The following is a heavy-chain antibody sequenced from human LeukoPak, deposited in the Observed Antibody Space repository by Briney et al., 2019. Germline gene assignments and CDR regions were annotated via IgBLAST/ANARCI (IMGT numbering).Heavy chain of an antibody. CDR2: ISWNSGSI. Sequence: GGSLRLSCAASGFTFDDYAMHWVRQGPGKGREWVSGISWNSGSIDYAESVKGRFTISRDNAKNSLYLQMNSLRPEDTAFYYCAKGTGRYWTFFDYWGRGTLVTVSS. CDR3: AKGTGRYWTFFDY. J-gene: IGHJ4*02. V-gene: IGHV3-9*01. D-gene: IGHD1-26*01. CDR1: GFTFDDYA.